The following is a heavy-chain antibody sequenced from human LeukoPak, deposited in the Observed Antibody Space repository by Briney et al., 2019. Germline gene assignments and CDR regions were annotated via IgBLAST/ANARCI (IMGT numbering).Heavy chain of an antibody. CDR2: MNPNSGNT. CDR1: GYTFTSYD. D-gene: IGHD3-22*01. J-gene: IGHJ6*02. V-gene: IGHV1-8*01. Sequence: ASVKVSCKASGYTFTSYDINWVRQATGQGLEWMGWMNPNSGNTGYAQKFQGRVTMTRDTSTSTVYMELSSLRSEDTAVYYCARDGFYYDSSGYYLSYGMDVWGQGTTVTVSS. CDR3: ARDGFYYDSSGYYLSYGMDV.